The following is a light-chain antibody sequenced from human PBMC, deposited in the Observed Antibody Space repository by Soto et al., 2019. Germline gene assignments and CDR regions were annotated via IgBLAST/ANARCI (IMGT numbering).Light chain of an antibody. J-gene: IGKJ1*01. CDR2: DAP. V-gene: IGKV3-20*01. CDR1: QDIRSH. Sequence: NVLTQSPCTLSLSPGRRFTLSCRAGQDIRSHLAWYQQKNGQAPRLVIFDAPSRATGIPDRFSGSGSGTDFTLSISRLEAEDFAVYYCQQYGTSPRTFGQGTKVDI. CDR3: QQYGTSPRT.